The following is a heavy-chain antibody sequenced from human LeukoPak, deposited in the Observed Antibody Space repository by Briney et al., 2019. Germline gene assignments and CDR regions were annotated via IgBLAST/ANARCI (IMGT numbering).Heavy chain of an antibody. CDR1: GWSFSGYY. CDR2: INHSGST. V-gene: IGHV4-34*01. CDR3: ARTTMITFGGVRSFAY. J-gene: IGHJ4*02. D-gene: IGHD3-16*01. Sequence: PSETLSLTCAVYGWSFSGYYWSWIRQPPGKGLEWIGEINHSGSTNNNPSLKSRVTISVDTSKNQFSLKLSSVTAADTAVYYCARTTMITFGGVRSFAYWGQGTLVTVSS.